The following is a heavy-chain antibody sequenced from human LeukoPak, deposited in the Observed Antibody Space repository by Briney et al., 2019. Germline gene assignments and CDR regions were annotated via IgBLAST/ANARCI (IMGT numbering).Heavy chain of an antibody. CDR2: ISFSSTHI. CDR1: GFIFSNYG. CDR3: ARWTTTYLDY. V-gene: IGHV3-21*06. J-gene: IGHJ4*02. D-gene: IGHD3/OR15-3a*01. Sequence: GGSLRLSCAASGFIFSNYGMSWVRQAPGKGLEWVSSISFSSTHIYYADSIQGRFTISRDNAENSLYLQMNSLRAEDTAVYYCARWTTTYLDYWGQGTLVTVSS.